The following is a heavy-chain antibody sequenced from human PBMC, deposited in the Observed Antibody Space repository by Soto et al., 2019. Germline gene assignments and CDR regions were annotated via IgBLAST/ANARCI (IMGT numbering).Heavy chain of an antibody. J-gene: IGHJ4*02. CDR1: GYTFTNYG. V-gene: IGHV1-18*01. CDR3: ARDSPPVDS. CDR2: ISAYNGNT. Sequence: QVQLVQSGAEVKKPGASVKVSCKASGYTFTNYGISWVRQAPGQGLEWMGWISAYNGNTNYAQKLKGRVSMTTDRTKSTAYMELRSLRSDGTAVYYSARDSPPVDSWGQGTLVTVSS.